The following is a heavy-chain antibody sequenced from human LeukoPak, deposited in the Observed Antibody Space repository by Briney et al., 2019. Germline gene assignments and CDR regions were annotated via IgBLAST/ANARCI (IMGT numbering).Heavy chain of an antibody. CDR1: GGSISSSSYY. Sequence: SETLSLTCTVSGGSISSSSYYWGWIRQPPGKGLEWIGSIYYSGSTYYNPSLKSRVTISVDTSKNQFSLKLSSVTAADTAVYYCASVAVAGILFHPRWGQGTLVTVSS. V-gene: IGHV4-39*01. CDR2: IYYSGST. D-gene: IGHD6-19*01. J-gene: IGHJ4*02. CDR3: ASVAVAGILFHPR.